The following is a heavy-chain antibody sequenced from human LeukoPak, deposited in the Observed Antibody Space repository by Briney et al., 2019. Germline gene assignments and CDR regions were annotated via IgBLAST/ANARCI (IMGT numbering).Heavy chain of an antibody. CDR1: GFTVSSNY. V-gene: IGHV3-66*01. CDR2: IYSGGST. D-gene: IGHD6-19*01. Sequence: PGGSLRLSCAASGFTVSSNYMSWVRQAPGKGPEWVSVIYSGGSTYYADSVKGRFTISRDNSKNTLYLQMNSLRAEDTAVYYCARSMGIAVSRNSNFDYWGQGTLVTVSS. J-gene: IGHJ4*02. CDR3: ARSMGIAVSRNSNFDY.